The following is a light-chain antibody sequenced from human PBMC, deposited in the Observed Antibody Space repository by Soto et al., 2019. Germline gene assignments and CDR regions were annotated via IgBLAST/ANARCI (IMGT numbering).Light chain of an antibody. Sequence: DIVRTQSPDSLTVSLGERATINCKSSQSILSSSKNKNYLVWYQQKPGQPPKVLINWASTRESGVPDRFSGSGSGAECTLTISSLQAEDVAVYYCQQYYSTPPTFGGGTKLEIK. CDR3: QQYYSTPPT. V-gene: IGKV4-1*01. CDR1: QSILSSSKNKNY. CDR2: WAS. J-gene: IGKJ4*01.